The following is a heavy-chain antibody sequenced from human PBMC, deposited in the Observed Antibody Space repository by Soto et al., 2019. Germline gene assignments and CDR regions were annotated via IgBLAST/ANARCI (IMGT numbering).Heavy chain of an antibody. CDR1: GYNFARNH. CDR2: INPSDYST. V-gene: IGHV1-46*01. CDR3: ARDRFGSWTFDY. J-gene: IGHJ4*02. D-gene: IGHD6-13*01. Sequence: QVQLVQSGAEVREPGASVKVSCKASGYNFARNHMHWVRQTPGQGLEWLGIINPSDYSTSYAQKFRGRITVTRDTSTSTDYMELSGLTSEDTAVYYCARDRFGSWTFDYWGQGTLVTVSS.